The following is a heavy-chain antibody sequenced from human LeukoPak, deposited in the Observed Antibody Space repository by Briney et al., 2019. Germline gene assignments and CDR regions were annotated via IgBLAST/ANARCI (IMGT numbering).Heavy chain of an antibody. J-gene: IGHJ4*02. Sequence: GGSLRLSCAASGFTFSSYAMSWVRQAPGKGPEWVSAISGSGGSTYYADSVKGRFTISRDNSKNTLYLQMNSLRAEDTAVYYCAKGGRTITMIVVSYFDYWGQGTLVTVSS. CDR3: AKGGRTITMIVVSYFDY. D-gene: IGHD3-22*01. V-gene: IGHV3-23*01. CDR2: ISGSGGST. CDR1: GFTFSSYA.